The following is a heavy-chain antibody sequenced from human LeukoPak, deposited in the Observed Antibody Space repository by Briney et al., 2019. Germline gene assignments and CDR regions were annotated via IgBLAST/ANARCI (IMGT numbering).Heavy chain of an antibody. CDR1: GFTFSGSA. V-gene: IGHV3-73*01. D-gene: IGHD4-11*01. CDR2: IRSKANTYAT. Sequence: QSGGSLRLSCAASGFTFSGSAVHWVRQASGKGLEWVGRIRSKANTYATAYVASVKGRFTISRDDSKNTAYLQMNSLKTEDTAVYYCTRYSVGFDYWGQGTLVTVSS. J-gene: IGHJ4*02. CDR3: TRYSVGFDY.